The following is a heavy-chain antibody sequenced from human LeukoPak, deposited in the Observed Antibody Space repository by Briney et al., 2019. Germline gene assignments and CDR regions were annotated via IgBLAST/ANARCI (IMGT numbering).Heavy chain of an antibody. J-gene: IGHJ6*02. CDR2: IYYSGST. CDR1: GGSISSYY. Sequence: NPSETLSLTCTVSGGSISSYYWSWIRQPPGKGLEWIGYIYYSGSTSYNPSLKSRVTISVDTSKNQFSLKLSSVTAADTAVYYCARRSGYYYGMDVWGQGTAVTVSS. D-gene: IGHD3-10*01. V-gene: IGHV4-59*01. CDR3: ARRSGYYYGMDV.